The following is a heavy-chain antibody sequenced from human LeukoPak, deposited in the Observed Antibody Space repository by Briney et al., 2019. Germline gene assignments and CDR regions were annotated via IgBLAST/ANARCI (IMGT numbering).Heavy chain of an antibody. J-gene: IGHJ4*02. Sequence: ASVKVSCKASRYTFSSYGISWVRQAPGQGLEWMGWISAYNGDTNYAQKLQGRVTMSTDTSTSTAYMELRSLRSDDTAVYYCARGSSYGFSMGYWGQGTLVIVSS. V-gene: IGHV1-18*01. CDR3: ARGSSYGFSMGY. CDR2: ISAYNGDT. CDR1: RYTFSSYG. D-gene: IGHD5-18*01.